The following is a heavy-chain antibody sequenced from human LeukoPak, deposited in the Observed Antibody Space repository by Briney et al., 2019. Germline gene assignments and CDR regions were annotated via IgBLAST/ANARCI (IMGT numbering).Heavy chain of an antibody. CDR2: INPNSGGT. J-gene: IGHJ5*02. D-gene: IGHD3-10*01. Sequence: GASVKVSCKASGYTFTGYYMHWVRQAPGQGLEWMGWINPNSGGTNYAQRFQDRVTMIRDTSISTAYMEVSRLRYDDTAVYYCARPLRVTMIRGAAFRASSDFDPWGQGTLVTVSS. CDR3: ARPLRVTMIRGAAFRASSDFDP. CDR1: GYTFTGYY. V-gene: IGHV1-2*02.